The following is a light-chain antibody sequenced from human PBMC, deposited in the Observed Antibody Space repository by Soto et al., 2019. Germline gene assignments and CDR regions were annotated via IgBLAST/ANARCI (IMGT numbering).Light chain of an antibody. V-gene: IGKV3-15*01. CDR1: QSVSTN. Sequence: EIVLTQSPGTLSVSPGERANLSCRASQSVSTNLAWFQQKPGQAPRLLIYGASTRATGIPARFSGSGSGTGFTLTINSLQSEDLAVYYCQQSNNWPYTFGQGTKLEV. J-gene: IGKJ2*01. CDR3: QQSNNWPYT. CDR2: GAS.